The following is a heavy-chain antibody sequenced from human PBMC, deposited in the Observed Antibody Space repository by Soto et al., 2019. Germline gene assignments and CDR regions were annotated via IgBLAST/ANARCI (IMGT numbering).Heavy chain of an antibody. CDR2: MNPNSGNT. J-gene: IGHJ4*02. D-gene: IGHD3-3*01. CDR3: ARVETIFGVVTNDY. Sequence: ASVKVSCTASGYTFTSYDINWVRQATGQGLEWMGWMNPNSGNTGYAQKFQGRVTMTRNTSISTAYMELSSLRSEDTAVYYCARVETIFGVVTNDYWGQGTLVTVSS. CDR1: GYTFTSYD. V-gene: IGHV1-8*01.